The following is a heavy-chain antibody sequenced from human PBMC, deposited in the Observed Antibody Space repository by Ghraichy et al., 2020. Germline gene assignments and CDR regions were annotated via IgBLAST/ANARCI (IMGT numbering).Heavy chain of an antibody. V-gene: IGHV3-23*01. CDR3: AGDPNWGFGY. Sequence: GGSLRLSCAASGFTFGSVDMNWFRQAPGRGPEWVSNINGGGYSTFYADAVKGRFTISRDNSKNTLFLQMNSLRVEDTAVYYWAGDPNWGFGYWGQGTLVTVSS. J-gene: IGHJ4*02. CDR1: GFTFGSVD. D-gene: IGHD7-27*01. CDR2: INGGGYST.